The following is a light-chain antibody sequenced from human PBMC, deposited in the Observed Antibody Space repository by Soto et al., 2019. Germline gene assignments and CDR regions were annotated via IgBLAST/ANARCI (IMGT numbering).Light chain of an antibody. CDR1: SNDVGRCNY. CDR2: EVT. CDR3: GSCAGGGSFVL. J-gene: IGLJ2*01. V-gene: IGLV2-8*01. Sequence: QSVLTQPPSASGSPGQSVTISCTGTSNDVGRCNYVSWYQQYPGKVPKLMIYEVTKRPSGVPDRFSGSKSGNTASLTVSGLQPEDEADYYCGSCAGGGSFVLFGGGTKVTVL.